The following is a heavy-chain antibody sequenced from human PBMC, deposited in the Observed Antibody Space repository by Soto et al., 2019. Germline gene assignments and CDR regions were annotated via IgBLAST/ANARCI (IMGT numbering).Heavy chain of an antibody. D-gene: IGHD1-26*01. CDR2: INPSCGST. J-gene: IGHJ4*02. V-gene: IGHV1-46*01. Sequence: QVQLVQSGAEVKKPGASVKVSCKASGYTFTSYYMHWVRQAPGQGLEWMGIINPSCGSTSYAQKFQVRVTMTRDTSTSTVYMELSSLRSEDTAVYYCAREGYSRITSAFDYWGQGTLFTVSS. CDR3: AREGYSRITSAFDY. CDR1: GYTFTSYY.